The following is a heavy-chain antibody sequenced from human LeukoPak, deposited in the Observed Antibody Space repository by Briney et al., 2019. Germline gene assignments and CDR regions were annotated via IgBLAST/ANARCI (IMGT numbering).Heavy chain of an antibody. CDR1: GFTFSSYA. D-gene: IGHD3-22*01. V-gene: IGHV3-23*01. CDR2: ISGSGGST. CDR3: AKGLLLVRAYYYDSSGYTD. Sequence: PGGSLRLSCEASGFTFSSYAMSWVRQAPGKGLEWVSAISGSGGSTYYADPVKGRFTISRDNSKNTLYLQMNSLRAEDTAVYYCAKGLLLVRAYYYDSSGYTDWGQGTLVTVSS. J-gene: IGHJ4*02.